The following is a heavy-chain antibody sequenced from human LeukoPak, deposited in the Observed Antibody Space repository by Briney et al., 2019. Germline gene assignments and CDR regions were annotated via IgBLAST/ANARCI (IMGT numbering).Heavy chain of an antibody. Sequence: GGSLRLSCEPSGFSLRSFWMTWVRQAPGKGPEWVANINQEGSEKYYGDSVKGRFTISRVNAKNTLYLEMNSLRAEDTAVYYCARVRFLEWSDYWGQGTLVTVSS. J-gene: IGHJ4*02. V-gene: IGHV3-7*01. CDR1: GFSLRSFW. D-gene: IGHD3-3*01. CDR3: ARVRFLEWSDY. CDR2: INQEGSEK.